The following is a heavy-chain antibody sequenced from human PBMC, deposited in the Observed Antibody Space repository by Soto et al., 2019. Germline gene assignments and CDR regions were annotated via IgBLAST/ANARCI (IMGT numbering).Heavy chain of an antibody. CDR1: GGTFSSYT. CDR3: YWLTGSTYNWFDP. D-gene: IGHD3-9*01. CDR2: IIPILGIA. J-gene: IGHJ5*02. Sequence: GASVKVSCKASGGTFSSYTISWVRQAPGQGLEWMGRIIPILGIANYAQKFQGRVTITADKSTSTAYMELSSLRSEDTAVYYCYWLTGSTYNWFDPWGQGTLVTVSS. V-gene: IGHV1-69*02.